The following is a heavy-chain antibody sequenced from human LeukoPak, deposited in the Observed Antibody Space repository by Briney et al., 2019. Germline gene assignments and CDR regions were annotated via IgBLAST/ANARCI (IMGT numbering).Heavy chain of an antibody. D-gene: IGHD3/OR15-3a*01. CDR3: ARGDGNDFKWFDP. CDR1: GASISSYS. Sequence: SETLSLTCTISGASISSYSWNWIRQPPGRGLEWIGYMYYRGSTNFNPSLGSRVSMSLDTSKNQFSLKLSSVTAADTAVYYCARGDGNDFKWFDPWGQGTLVTVSS. V-gene: IGHV4-59*01. J-gene: IGHJ5*02. CDR2: MYYRGST.